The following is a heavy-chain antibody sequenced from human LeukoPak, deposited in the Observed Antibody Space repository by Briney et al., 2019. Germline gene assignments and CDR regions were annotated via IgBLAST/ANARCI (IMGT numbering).Heavy chain of an antibody. V-gene: IGHV3-30-3*01. CDR3: ARGPERTGVGTRYYYDMDV. CDR2: ISYAGSNK. CDR1: GFTFSSYA. Sequence: GGSLRLSCAASGFTFSSYAMHWVRQAPGKGPEWVAVISYAGSNKYYADSVKGRFTISRDNSKNTLYLQMNSLRAEDTAVYYCARGPERTGVGTRYYYDMDVWGQGTTVTVSS. J-gene: IGHJ6*02. D-gene: IGHD2-8*01.